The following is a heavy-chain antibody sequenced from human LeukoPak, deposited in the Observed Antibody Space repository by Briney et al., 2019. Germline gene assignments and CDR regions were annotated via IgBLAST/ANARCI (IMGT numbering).Heavy chain of an antibody. V-gene: IGHV3-7*01. Sequence: GGSLRISCAASGFIFSSYWMNWVRQAPGKGLEWVANIKQEGSEKYYVDSVKGRFTISRDNAKNSLYLQMDSLRAEDTAVYYCAGGSGWLIDYWGQGTLVTVSS. CDR1: GFIFSSYW. CDR3: AGGSGWLIDY. CDR2: IKQEGSEK. D-gene: IGHD6-19*01. J-gene: IGHJ4*02.